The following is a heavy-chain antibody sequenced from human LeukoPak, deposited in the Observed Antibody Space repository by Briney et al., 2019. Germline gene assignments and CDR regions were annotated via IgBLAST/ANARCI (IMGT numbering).Heavy chain of an antibody. CDR2: IYRGGST. Sequence: SGGSLRLSCAASGFTVSSNYMNWARQAPGKGLEWVSVIYRGGSTYYADSVKGRFTVSRDNSKNTLYLQMNSLRAEDTAVYYCARGGARQQLLENYYDYWGQGTLVTVSS. D-gene: IGHD6-13*01. CDR3: ARGGARQQLLENYYDY. CDR1: GFTVSSNY. V-gene: IGHV3-53*01. J-gene: IGHJ4*02.